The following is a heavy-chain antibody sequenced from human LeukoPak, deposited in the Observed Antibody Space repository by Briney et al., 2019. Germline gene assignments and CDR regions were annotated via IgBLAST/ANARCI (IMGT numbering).Heavy chain of an antibody. J-gene: IGHJ4*02. V-gene: IGHV3-30*02. CDR2: IRYDGSNK. CDR1: GFTFSSYG. CDR3: AKDGLDCGGGSCYSSAFEFDY. Sequence: QTGGSLRLSCAASGFTFSSYGMHWVRQAPGKGLEGVAFIRYDGSNKYYADSVKGRFTISRDNSKNTLYLQMNSLSAEDAAVYYCAKDGLDCGGGSCYSSAFEFDYWGREPWSPSPQ. D-gene: IGHD2-15*01.